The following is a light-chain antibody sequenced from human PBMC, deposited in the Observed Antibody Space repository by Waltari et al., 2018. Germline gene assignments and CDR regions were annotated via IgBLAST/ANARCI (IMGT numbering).Light chain of an antibody. Sequence: QSALTQPASVSGSPGQSITISCTGTSSDVGGYNYVSWYQQHPGKAPKLMIYDVSNRPSGVSKRFSGSKSVNTASLTISGLQAEDEADYYCSSYTSSSTLVFGGGTKLTVL. CDR3: SSYTSSSTLV. CDR1: SSDVGGYNY. V-gene: IGLV2-14*03. CDR2: DVS. J-gene: IGLJ2*01.